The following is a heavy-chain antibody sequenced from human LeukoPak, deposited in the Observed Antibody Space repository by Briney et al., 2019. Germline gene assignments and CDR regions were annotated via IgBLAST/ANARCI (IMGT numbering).Heavy chain of an antibody. D-gene: IGHD3-10*01. CDR3: AKRGVI. J-gene: IGHJ3*02. CDR1: GFTFTTYA. CDR2: ISGSGGST. Sequence: GGSLRLSCAASGFTFTTYAMTWVRQAPGKGLEWVSTISGSGGSTYYADSVKGRFTISRDNSKNRVYLQMNSLRGEDTAVYYCAKRGVIWGQGTMVTVSS. V-gene: IGHV3-23*01.